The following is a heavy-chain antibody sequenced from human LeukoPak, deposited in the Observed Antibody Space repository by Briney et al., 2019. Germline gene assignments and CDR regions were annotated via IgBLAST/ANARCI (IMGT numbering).Heavy chain of an antibody. CDR3: ARALGGGYNYWGY. Sequence: SETLSLTCTVSGGSISSSSYYWGWIRQPPGKGLEWIGEINHSGSTNYNPSLKSRVTISVDTSKNQFSLKLSSVTAADTAVYYCARALGGGYNYWGYWGQGTLVTVSS. J-gene: IGHJ4*02. CDR2: INHSGST. CDR1: GGSISSSSYY. V-gene: IGHV4-39*07. D-gene: IGHD5-24*01.